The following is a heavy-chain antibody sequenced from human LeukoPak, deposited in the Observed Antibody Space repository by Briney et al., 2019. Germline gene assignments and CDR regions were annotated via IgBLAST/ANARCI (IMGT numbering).Heavy chain of an antibody. V-gene: IGHV3-7*01. D-gene: IGHD4-17*01. CDR1: GFTFSSYW. J-gene: IGHJ3*02. CDR3: ARAPYGAAFDI. CDR2: IKQDGSEK. Sequence: GGSVRLSCAASGFTFSSYWMSWVRQAPGKGLEWVANIKQDGSEKYYVDSVKGRLTISRDNAKNSLYLQMNSLRAEDTAVYYCARAPYGAAFDIWGQGTMVTVSS.